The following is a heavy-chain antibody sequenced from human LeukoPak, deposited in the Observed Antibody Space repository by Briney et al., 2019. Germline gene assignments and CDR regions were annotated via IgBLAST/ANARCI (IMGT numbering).Heavy chain of an antibody. CDR1: GGSISSTNYY. V-gene: IGHV4-39*02. Sequence: SETLSLTCTVSGGSISSTNYYWGWIRQPPGTGPEWIGSIYYTGSTFYYPSLKSRVTISLDTSKNQFSLRVSSVIAADTAVYYCAREDSSVSDDAFDIWGQGTVVTVSS. J-gene: IGHJ3*02. CDR2: IYYTGST. D-gene: IGHD3-22*01. CDR3: AREDSSVSDDAFDI.